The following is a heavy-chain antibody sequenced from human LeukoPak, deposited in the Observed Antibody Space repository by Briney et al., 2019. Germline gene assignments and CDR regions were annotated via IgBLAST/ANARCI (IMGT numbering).Heavy chain of an antibody. CDR2: ISSSTSYI. J-gene: IGHJ4*02. D-gene: IGHD3-9*01. Sequence: GGSLRLSCAASGFTFSSYSMNWVHPAPGKGLEWVSSISSSTSYIYYADSVKGRFTISRDNAKNSLYLQMNSLRAEDTAVYYCASDKYYDILTGYSPFDYWGQGTLVTVSS. CDR1: GFTFSSYS. CDR3: ASDKYYDILTGYSPFDY. V-gene: IGHV3-21*01.